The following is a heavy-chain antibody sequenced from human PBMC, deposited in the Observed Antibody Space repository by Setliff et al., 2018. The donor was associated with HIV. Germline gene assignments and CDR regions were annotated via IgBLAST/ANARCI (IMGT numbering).Heavy chain of an antibody. CDR3: ARQVTVVGYFETAAGSFNY. CDR2: IFYTGST. V-gene: IGHV4-39*01. Sequence: SETLSLTCNVSGGSIRSSSYYWGWIRQPPGKGLEWIGSIFYTGSTYYNPSLKSRVTISTDTSKNQFSLKVRSVTAADTAVYYCARQVTVVGYFETAAGSFNYWGRGTLVTVSS. CDR1: GGSIRSSSYY. J-gene: IGHJ4*02. D-gene: IGHD2-21*01.